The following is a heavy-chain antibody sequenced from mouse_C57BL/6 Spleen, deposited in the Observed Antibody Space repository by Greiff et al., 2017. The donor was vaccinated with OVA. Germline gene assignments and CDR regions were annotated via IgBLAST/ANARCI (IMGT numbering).Heavy chain of an antibody. CDR1: GYSITSGYY. J-gene: IGHJ2*01. Sequence: ESGPGLVKPSQSLSLTCSVTGYSITSGYYWNWIRQFPGNKLEWMGYISYDGSNNYNPSLKNRISITRDTSKNQFFLKLNSVTTEDTATYYCARRSSSGFFDYWGQGTTLAVSS. D-gene: IGHD3-2*02. V-gene: IGHV3-6*01. CDR3: ARRSSSGFFDY. CDR2: ISYDGSN.